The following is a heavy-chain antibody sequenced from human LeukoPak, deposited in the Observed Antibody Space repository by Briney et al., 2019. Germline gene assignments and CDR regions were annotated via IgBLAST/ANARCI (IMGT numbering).Heavy chain of an antibody. CDR3: AREDTDGGWFDP. V-gene: IGHV1-69*05. D-gene: IGHD3-16*01. J-gene: IGHJ5*02. CDR1: GGTFSSYA. Sequence: SVKVSCKASGGTFSSYAISWVRQAPGQGLEWMGRIIPIFGTANYAQKFKGRVTITTDESTSTAYVELSSLRSEDTAVYYCAREDTDGGWFDPWGQGTLVTVSS. CDR2: IIPIFGTA.